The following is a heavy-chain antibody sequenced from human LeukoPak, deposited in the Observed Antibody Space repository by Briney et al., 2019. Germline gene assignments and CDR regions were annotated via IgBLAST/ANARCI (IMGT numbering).Heavy chain of an antibody. Sequence: QPGRSLILSCAASGFTFSSYGMHWVRQAPGKGLEWVAVISYDGSHKYSADSVKGRFTISRDNSKNTLYLQMNSLRTEDTAVYFCSASRPHYGDYYGLDVWGHGTTVTVSS. CDR3: SASRPHYGDYYGLDV. J-gene: IGHJ6*02. CDR1: GFTFSSYG. D-gene: IGHD4/OR15-4a*01. CDR2: ISYDGSHK. V-gene: IGHV3-30*03.